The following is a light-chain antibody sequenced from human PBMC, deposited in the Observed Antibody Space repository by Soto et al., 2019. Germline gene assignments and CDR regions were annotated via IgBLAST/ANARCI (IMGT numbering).Light chain of an antibody. CDR3: AAWDDSLDSVV. V-gene: IGLV1-44*01. CDR2: SNN. Sequence: QSVLTQPPSASGNSGQRITISCSGSSSNLGSYTVNWYQHLPGTAPKLLIYSNNQRPSGVPDLFSGSASGTSASLAISGLQSEDEADYFCAAWDDSLDSVVFGGGTKVTVL. J-gene: IGLJ2*01. CDR1: SSNLGSYT.